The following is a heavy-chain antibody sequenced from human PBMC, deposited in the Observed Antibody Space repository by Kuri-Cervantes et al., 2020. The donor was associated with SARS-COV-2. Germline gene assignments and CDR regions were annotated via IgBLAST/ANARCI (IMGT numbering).Heavy chain of an antibody. J-gene: IGHJ4*02. CDR2: IKSKTDGGTT. Sequence: GGSLRLSCAASGFTFSNAWMSWVRQAPGKGLEWVGRIKSKTDGGTTDYAAPVKGRFTISRDDSKNTLYLQMNSLKTEDTAVYYCTTGIGYYDILAGYQKVIFDYWGQGTLVTVSS. V-gene: IGHV3-15*01. CDR1: GFTFSNAW. CDR3: TTGIGYYDILAGYQKVIFDY. D-gene: IGHD3-9*01.